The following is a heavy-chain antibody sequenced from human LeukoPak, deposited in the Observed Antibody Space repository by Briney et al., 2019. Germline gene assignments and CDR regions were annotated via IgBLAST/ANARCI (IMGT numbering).Heavy chain of an antibody. CDR1: GFTFSTHW. CDR3: AKHGDYVFDY. D-gene: IGHD4-17*01. J-gene: IGHJ4*02. V-gene: IGHV3-7*01. Sequence: PGGSLRLSCTASGFTFSTHWMGWVRQAPGKGLEWVANIREDGSDIYYVDSVKGRFTISRDNARNSLYLQMNSLSAEDTAVYYCAKHGDYVFDYWGQGTLVTVSS. CDR2: IREDGSDI.